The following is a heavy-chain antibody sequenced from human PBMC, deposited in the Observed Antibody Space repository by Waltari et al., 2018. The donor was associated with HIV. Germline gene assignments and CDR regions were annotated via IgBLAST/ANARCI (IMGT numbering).Heavy chain of an antibody. D-gene: IGHD1-26*01. CDR2: INSDGSST. CDR3: AKTIQPPVGGYWYFDL. V-gene: IGHV3-74*01. Sequence: EVQLVESGGGLVQPGGSLRLSCAASGFTFSSYWMHWVRQAPGKGLVWVSRINSDGSSTSYADSVKGRFTISRDNAKNTLYLQMNSLRAEDTAVYYCAKTIQPPVGGYWYFDLWGRGTLVTVSS. J-gene: IGHJ2*01. CDR1: GFTFSSYW.